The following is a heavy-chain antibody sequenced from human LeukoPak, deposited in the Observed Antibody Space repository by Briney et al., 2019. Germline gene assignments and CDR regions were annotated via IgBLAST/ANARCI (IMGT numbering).Heavy chain of an antibody. D-gene: IGHD2-15*01. Sequence: TGGSLRRSCAASGFTFSSYSLNWVRQAPGKGLEWVSYISSSGSTIYYADSVKGRFTISRDNAKNSLYLQMNSLRAEDTAVYYCASATPPFDLWGRGTLVTVSS. V-gene: IGHV3-48*04. CDR2: ISSSGSTI. CDR3: ASATPPFDL. J-gene: IGHJ2*01. CDR1: GFTFSSYS.